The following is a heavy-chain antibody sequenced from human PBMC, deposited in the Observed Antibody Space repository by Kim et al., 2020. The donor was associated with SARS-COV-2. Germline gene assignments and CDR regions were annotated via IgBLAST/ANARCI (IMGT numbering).Heavy chain of an antibody. V-gene: IGHV3-48*02. Sequence: GGSLRLPCAASGFTFSSYGMNWVRQAPGRGLEWVSYISSSSSTINFADSVRGRFTISRDNAKNSMYLQMNSLSDEDTAVYYCARSLVRFGFDSWGQGTLVSVSS. D-gene: IGHD3-10*01. CDR1: GFTFSSYG. CDR3: ARSLVRFGFDS. J-gene: IGHJ4*02. CDR2: ISSSSSTI.